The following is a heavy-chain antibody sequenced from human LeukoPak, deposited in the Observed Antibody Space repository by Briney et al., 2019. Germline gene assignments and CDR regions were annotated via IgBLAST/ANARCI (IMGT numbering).Heavy chain of an antibody. Sequence: PGGSLRLSCAASGFTISSSYRHWVRQAPGKGLEWVASIQYSGRDKYFADSVKGRFTISRDNSKETVYLQMNSLRPEDTAIYYCANEGFGEFSGFDHWGQGTLVTVSS. CDR1: GFTISSSY. CDR2: IQYSGRDK. D-gene: IGHD3-10*01. V-gene: IGHV3-30*02. J-gene: IGHJ4*02. CDR3: ANEGFGEFSGFDH.